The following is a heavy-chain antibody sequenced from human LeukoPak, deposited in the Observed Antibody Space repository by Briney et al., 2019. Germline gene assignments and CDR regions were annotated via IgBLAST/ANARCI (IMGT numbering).Heavy chain of an antibody. CDR2: INHSGST. Sequence: SETLSLTCAVYGGSFSGYYWSWIRQPPGKGLEWIGEINHSGSTNYNPSLKSRVTISVDTSKNQFSLKLSTVTAADTAVYYCARGRASYHNYYMDVWGKGTTVTVSS. CDR1: GGSFSGYY. J-gene: IGHJ6*03. CDR3: ARGRASYHNYYMDV. V-gene: IGHV4-34*01.